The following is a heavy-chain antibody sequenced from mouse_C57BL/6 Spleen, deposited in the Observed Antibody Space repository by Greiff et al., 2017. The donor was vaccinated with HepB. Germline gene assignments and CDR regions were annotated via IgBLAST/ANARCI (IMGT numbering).Heavy chain of an antibody. CDR3: TTRWSYY. D-gene: IGHD1-1*02. CDR2: IDHANGDT. J-gene: IGHJ2*01. Sequence: VQLQQSGAELVRPGASVKLSCTASGFNIKDDYMHWVKQRPEQGLEWIGWIDHANGDTEYASKFQGKATITADTSSNTAYLQLSSLTSEDTAVYYCTTRWSYYWGQGTTLTVSS. CDR1: GFNIKDDY. V-gene: IGHV14-4*01.